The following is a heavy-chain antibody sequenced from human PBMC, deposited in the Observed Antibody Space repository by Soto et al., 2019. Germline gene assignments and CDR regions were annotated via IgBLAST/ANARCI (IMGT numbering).Heavy chain of an antibody. CDR3: ARDLRYCSSTSCYADAFDI. J-gene: IGHJ3*02. V-gene: IGHV3-11*01. D-gene: IGHD2-2*01. CDR2: ISSSGSTI. CDR1: GFTFSDYY. Sequence: GGSLRLSCAASGFTFSDYYMSWIRQAPGKGLEWVSYISSSGSTIYYSDSVKGRFTISRDNAKNSLYLQMNSLIAEDAAVYYCARDLRYCSSTSCYADAFDILGQGTIVTVSS.